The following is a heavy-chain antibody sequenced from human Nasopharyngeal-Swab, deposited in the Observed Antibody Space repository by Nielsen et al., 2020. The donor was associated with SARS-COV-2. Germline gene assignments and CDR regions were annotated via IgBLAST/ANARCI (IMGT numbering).Heavy chain of an antibody. Sequence: GESLKISCAASGFTFGNYWMSWVRQAPGKRLEWVANIKEDGSEKDYVDSVKGRFTISRDNIKNSLYLQMNSLRVEDTAVYFCARFPRNNWRLDSWGQGILVTVSS. CDR2: IKEDGSEK. CDR3: ARFPRNNWRLDS. D-gene: IGHD1-20*01. V-gene: IGHV3-7*03. CDR1: GFTFGNYW. J-gene: IGHJ4*02.